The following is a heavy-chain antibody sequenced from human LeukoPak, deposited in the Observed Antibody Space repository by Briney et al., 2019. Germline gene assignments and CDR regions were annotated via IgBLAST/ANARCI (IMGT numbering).Heavy chain of an antibody. D-gene: IGHD2-15*01. Sequence: GSLLLSCAASGFTFSSYAMHWVRQAPGKGLEYVSAISSKGGSTYYADSVKGRFTISRDNSKNTLYLQMGSLRAEDMAVYYCARASGYCGGGSCPLYYYGMDVWGKGTTVTVSS. CDR1: GFTFSSYA. V-gene: IGHV3-64*02. J-gene: IGHJ6*04. CDR3: ARASGYCGGGSCPLYYYGMDV. CDR2: ISSKGGST.